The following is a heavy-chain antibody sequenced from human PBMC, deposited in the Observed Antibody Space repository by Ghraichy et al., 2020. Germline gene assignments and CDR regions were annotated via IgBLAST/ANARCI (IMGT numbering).Heavy chain of an antibody. J-gene: IGHJ4*02. Sequence: SETLSLTCTVSGYSISSGYYWGWIRQPPGKGLEWIGSIYHSGSTYYNPSLKSRVTISVDTSKNQFSLKLSSVTAADTAVYYCARDLSFLELLDYWGQGTLVTVSS. D-gene: IGHD1-7*01. CDR3: ARDLSFLELLDY. CDR1: GYSISSGYY. V-gene: IGHV4-38-2*02. CDR2: IYHSGST.